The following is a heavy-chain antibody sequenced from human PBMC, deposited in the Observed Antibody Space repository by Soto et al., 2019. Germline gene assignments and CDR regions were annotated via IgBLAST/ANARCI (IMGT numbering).Heavy chain of an antibody. J-gene: IGHJ5*02. CDR1: GYTFTSYY. Sequence: ALVKLACKASGYTFTSYYMHWGRQDTKQGLEWMGIINPSGGSTSYAQKFQGRVTMTRDTSTSTVYMELSSLRSEDTAVYYCARDKGTIRFLDWFDPWGQGTLVTVSS. CDR2: INPSGGST. CDR3: ARDKGTIRFLDWFDP. V-gene: IGHV1-46*03. D-gene: IGHD3-3*01.